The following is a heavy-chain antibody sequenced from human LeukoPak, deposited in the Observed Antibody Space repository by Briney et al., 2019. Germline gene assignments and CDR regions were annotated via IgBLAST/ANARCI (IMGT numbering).Heavy chain of an antibody. CDR1: GGSFSGYY. D-gene: IGHD2-2*01. CDR3: ARGAILGYCSSTSCYWWFDP. J-gene: IGHJ5*02. CDR2: ISHSGST. V-gene: IGHV4-34*01. Sequence: PSETLSLTCAVYGGSFSGYYWSWIRQPPGKGLEWIGEISHSGSTNYNPSLKSRVTISVDTSKNQFSLKLSSVTAADTAVYYCARGAILGYCSSTSCYWWFDPWGQGTLVTVSS.